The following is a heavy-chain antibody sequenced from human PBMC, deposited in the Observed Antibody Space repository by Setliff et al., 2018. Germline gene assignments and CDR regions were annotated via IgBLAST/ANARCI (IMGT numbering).Heavy chain of an antibody. CDR1: GGSISSYY. V-gene: IGHV4-59*01. Sequence: SETLSLTCTVSGGSISSYYWGWIRQPPGKRLEWIGYIYYSGSTNYNPSLESRVTISVDTSKNQFSLGLNSATAADTAVYYCARLRGAFDYWGQGTLVTVSS. J-gene: IGHJ4*02. CDR3: ARLRGAFDY. D-gene: IGHD3-16*01. CDR2: IYYSGST.